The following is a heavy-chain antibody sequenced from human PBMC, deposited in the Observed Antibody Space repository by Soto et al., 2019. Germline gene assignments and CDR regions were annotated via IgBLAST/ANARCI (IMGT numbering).Heavy chain of an antibody. CDR3: RAAAY. Sequence: EVQLVESGGGLVRPGGSLRLSCAGSGFTFSNAWMNWVRQAPGKGLEWVGRIKSKTTGGTTDYAAPVKGRFSISRDDSKNTVYLQMNSLKTEDTSVSSWRAAAYWGQRNLVLVSS. CDR1: GFTFSNAW. V-gene: IGHV3-15*07. CDR2: IKSKTTGGTT. D-gene: IGHD2-2*01. J-gene: IGHJ4*02.